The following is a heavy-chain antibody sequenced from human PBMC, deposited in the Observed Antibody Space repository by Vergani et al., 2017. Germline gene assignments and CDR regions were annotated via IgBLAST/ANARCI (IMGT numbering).Heavy chain of an antibody. CDR1: GFTLDDYA. D-gene: IGHD4-23*01. CDR2: ISWNSGSI. Sequence: EVQLVESGGGLVQPGRSLRLSCAASGFTLDDYAMHWVRQAPGKGLEWVSGISWNSGSIGYADSVKGRFTISRDNAKNSLYLQMNSLRAEDTALYYCAKDNYYGGNSGYFDLWGRGTLVTVSS. V-gene: IGHV3-9*01. CDR3: AKDNYYGGNSGYFDL. J-gene: IGHJ2*01.